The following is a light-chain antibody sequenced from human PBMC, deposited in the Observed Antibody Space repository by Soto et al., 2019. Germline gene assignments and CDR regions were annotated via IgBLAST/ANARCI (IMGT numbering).Light chain of an antibody. V-gene: IGKV3D-15*01. Sequence: EIVMTQSPGTLSLSPGERATLSCRASQSVSSRLAWYQQKPGQAPRLLISGASSRATGIPDRFSGSGSGTEFTLTISSLQSEDFALYFCQQHNNWPITFGQGTRLEIK. CDR2: GAS. J-gene: IGKJ5*01. CDR3: QQHNNWPIT. CDR1: QSVSSR.